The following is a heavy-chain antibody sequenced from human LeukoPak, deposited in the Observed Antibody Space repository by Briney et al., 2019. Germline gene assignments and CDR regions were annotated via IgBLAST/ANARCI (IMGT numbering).Heavy chain of an antibody. CDR1: GFTFNNYI. Sequence: GGSLRLSCAASGFTFNNYIMNWVRQAPGKGLEWVSSISSSSDYIYYADSVKGRFTISRDNAKNSLYLQMNSLRAEDMAVYYCAREVEDSSGYYHHNAFDIWGQGTMVTVSS. D-gene: IGHD3-22*01. V-gene: IGHV3-21*01. CDR3: AREVEDSSGYYHHNAFDI. CDR2: ISSSSDYI. J-gene: IGHJ3*02.